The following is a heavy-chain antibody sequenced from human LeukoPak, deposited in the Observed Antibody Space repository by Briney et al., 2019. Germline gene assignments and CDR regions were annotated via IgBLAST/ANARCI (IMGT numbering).Heavy chain of an antibody. CDR1: GGTFSSYA. J-gene: IGHJ4*02. CDR3: ARHREGLLWFGELPHPPDY. D-gene: IGHD3-10*01. Sequence: SVKVFCKASGGTFSSYAISWVRQAPGQGLEWMGRIIPIFGIANYAQKFQGRVTITADKSTSTAYMELSSLRSEDTAVYYCARHREGLLWFGELPHPPDYWGQGTLVTVSS. V-gene: IGHV1-69*04. CDR2: IIPIFGIA.